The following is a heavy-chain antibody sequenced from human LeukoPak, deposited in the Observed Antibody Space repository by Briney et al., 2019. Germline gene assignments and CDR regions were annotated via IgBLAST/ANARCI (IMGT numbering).Heavy chain of an antibody. D-gene: IGHD3-22*01. V-gene: IGHV4-39*01. CDR3: ASQDYYDSSGYYSEWFDP. CDR2: IYYSGST. J-gene: IGHJ5*02. CDR1: GGSISGSSYY. Sequence: PSETLSLTCTVSGGSISGSSYYWGWIRQPPGKGLEWIGSIYYSGSTYYNPSLKSRVTISVDTSKNQFSLKLSSVTAADTAVYYCASQDYYDSSGYYSEWFDPWGQGTLVTVSS.